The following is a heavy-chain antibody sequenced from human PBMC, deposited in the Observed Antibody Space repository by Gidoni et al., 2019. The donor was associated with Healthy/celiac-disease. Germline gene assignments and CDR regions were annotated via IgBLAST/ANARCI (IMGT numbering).Heavy chain of an antibody. J-gene: IGHJ4*02. CDR2: FDPEDGET. D-gene: IGHD2-2*01. CDR3: ATVVSVTDYQYYFDY. CDR1: GYTLTELS. V-gene: IGHV1-24*01. Sequence: QVQLVQSGAQVQKPGASVKVSCKVSGYTLTELSMHWVRQAPGKGLEWMGGFDPEDGETIYAQKFQGRVTMTEDTSTDTAYMELSSLRSEDTAGYYCATVVSVTDYQYYFDYWGQGTLVTVSS.